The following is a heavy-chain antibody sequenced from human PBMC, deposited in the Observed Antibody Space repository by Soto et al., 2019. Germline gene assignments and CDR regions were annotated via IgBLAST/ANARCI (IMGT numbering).Heavy chain of an antibody. CDR2: IIPIFGTA. J-gene: IGHJ3*02. Sequence: QVQLVQSGAAVKTPGSSVKVSCKASGGTFSSYAISWVRQAPGQGLEWLGGIIPIFGTANYAQKFQGRVTITADESTSTAYMELSSLRSEDTAVYYCARYYDSSVYSLFAFDIWGQGTMVTVSS. CDR1: GGTFSSYA. CDR3: ARYYDSSVYSLFAFDI. D-gene: IGHD3-22*01. V-gene: IGHV1-69*01.